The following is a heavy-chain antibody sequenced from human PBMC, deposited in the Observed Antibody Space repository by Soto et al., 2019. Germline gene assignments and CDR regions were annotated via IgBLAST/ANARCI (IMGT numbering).Heavy chain of an antibody. Sequence: GGSLRLSCAASGFTFSSYGMHWVRQAPGKGLEWVAVIWYDGSNKYYADSVKGRFTISRDNSKNTLYLQMNSLRAEDTAVYYCARNYDFWSGSTEIYYYYYMDVWGKGTTVTVSS. J-gene: IGHJ6*03. CDR1: GFTFSSYG. V-gene: IGHV3-33*01. CDR2: IWYDGSNK. D-gene: IGHD3-3*01. CDR3: ARNYDFWSGSTEIYYYYYMDV.